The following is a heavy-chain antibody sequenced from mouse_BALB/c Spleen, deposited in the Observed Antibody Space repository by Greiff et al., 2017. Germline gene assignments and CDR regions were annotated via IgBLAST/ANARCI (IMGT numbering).Heavy chain of an antibody. D-gene: IGHD2-4*01. J-gene: IGHJ3*01. CDR2: IDPANGNT. CDR3: ARSGEYDVGVAY. Sequence: VQLKQSGAELVKPGASVKLSCTASGFNIKDTYMHWVKQRPEQGLEWIGRIDPANGNTKYDPKFQGKATIKADTSSNTAYLQLSSLTSEDTAVYYCARSGEYDVGVAYWGQGTLVTVSA. V-gene: IGHV14-3*02. CDR1: GFNIKDTY.